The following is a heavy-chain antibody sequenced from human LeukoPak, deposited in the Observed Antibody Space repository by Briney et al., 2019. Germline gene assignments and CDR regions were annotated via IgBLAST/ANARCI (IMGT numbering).Heavy chain of an antibody. CDR1: GFTFSGYA. D-gene: IGHD3-3*01. J-gene: IGHJ4*02. V-gene: IGHV3-23*01. CDR2: ISGSGGST. CDR3: AKVNTSGYAIDY. Sequence: PGGSLRLSCAASGFTFSGYAMSWVRQAPGKGLEWVSAISGSGGSTYYADSVKGRFTISRDNSKNTLYLQMNSLRAEDTAVYYCAKVNTSGYAIDYWGQGTLVTVSS.